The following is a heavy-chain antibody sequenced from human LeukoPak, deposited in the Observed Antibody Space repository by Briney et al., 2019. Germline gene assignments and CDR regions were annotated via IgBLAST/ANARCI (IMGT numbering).Heavy chain of an antibody. CDR1: GGSISSNNW. CDR3: ARGGGYSYGYNY. Sequence: SETLSLTCAVSGGSISSNNWWGWVRQPPGKGLEWIGYIYYSGSTNYNPSLKSRVTISVDTSKNQFSLKLSSVTAADTAVYYCARGGGYSYGYNYWGQGTLVTVSS. J-gene: IGHJ4*02. CDR2: IYYSGST. V-gene: IGHV4-4*02. D-gene: IGHD5-18*01.